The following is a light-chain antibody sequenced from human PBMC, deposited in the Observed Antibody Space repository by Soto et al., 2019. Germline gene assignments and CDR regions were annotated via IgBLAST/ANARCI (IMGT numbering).Light chain of an antibody. Sequence: QSVLKQPPPVKAATGQKVTISCSGSSSDIGRNYVSWYKHLPRTAPKLLIYENYQRPSGIPDRFSGSKSGTSATLGITGLQTGDEADYYCGTWDSSLTTFVFGTGTKVTVL. CDR1: SSDIGRNY. J-gene: IGLJ1*01. CDR2: ENY. CDR3: GTWDSSLTTFV. V-gene: IGLV1-51*02.